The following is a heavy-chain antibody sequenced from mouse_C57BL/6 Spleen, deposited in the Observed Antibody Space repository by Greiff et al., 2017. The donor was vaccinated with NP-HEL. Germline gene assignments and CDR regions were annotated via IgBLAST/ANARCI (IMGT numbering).Heavy chain of an antibody. CDR3: ARAPTTGSSWYFDV. CDR1: GYTFTDYY. CDR2: INPYNGGT. D-gene: IGHD1-1*01. Sequence: EVQLQQSGPVLVKPGASVKMSCKASGYTFTDYYMNWVKQSHGKSLEWIGVINPYNGGTSYNQKFKGKATLTVDKSSSTAYMELNSLTSEDSAVYYCARAPTTGSSWYFDVWGTGTTVTVSS. J-gene: IGHJ1*03. V-gene: IGHV1-19*01.